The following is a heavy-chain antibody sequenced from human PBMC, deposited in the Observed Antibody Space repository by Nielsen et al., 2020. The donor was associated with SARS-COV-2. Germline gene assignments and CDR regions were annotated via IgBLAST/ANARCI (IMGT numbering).Heavy chain of an antibody. CDR2: ISYDGSNK. CDR3: ATTSFDY. CDR1: GFTFSSYA. J-gene: IGHJ4*02. V-gene: IGHV3-30-3*01. Sequence: GESLKISCAASGFTFSSYAMHWVRQAPGKGLEWVAVISYDGSNKDYADSVKGRFTISRDNSKNTLYLQMNSLRAEDTAVYYCATTSFDYWGQGTLVTVSS. D-gene: IGHD3-16*01.